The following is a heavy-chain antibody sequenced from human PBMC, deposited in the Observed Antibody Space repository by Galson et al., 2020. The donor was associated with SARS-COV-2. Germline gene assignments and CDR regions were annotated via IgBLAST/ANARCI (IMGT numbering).Heavy chain of an antibody. D-gene: IGHD3-10*01. CDR1: GYTFTSYG. J-gene: IGHJ6*02. V-gene: IGHV1-18*01. CDR3: ARGYGSGSIIYYYYYGMDV. CDR2: ISAYNGNT. Sequence: ASVTVSCKASGYTFTSYGISWVRQAPGQGLEWMGWISAYNGNTNYAQKPQGRVTMTTNTSTSTAHMELRSLRSDDTAVHYCARGYGSGSIIYYYYYGMDVWGQGTTVTVSS.